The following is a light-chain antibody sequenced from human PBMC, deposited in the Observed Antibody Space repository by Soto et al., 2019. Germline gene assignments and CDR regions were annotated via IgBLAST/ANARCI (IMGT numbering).Light chain of an antibody. CDR2: DVN. CDR1: SSDIGGYNY. Sequence: QSVLTQPPSASGSPGQSVTISCTGTSSDIGGYNYVSWYQQHPGKAPKLMIYDVNKRPSGVPDRFSGSKSGNTASLTVSGLQAEDEADYYCNSYAGSNNFVLFGGGTKLTVL. J-gene: IGLJ2*01. V-gene: IGLV2-8*01. CDR3: NSYAGSNNFVL.